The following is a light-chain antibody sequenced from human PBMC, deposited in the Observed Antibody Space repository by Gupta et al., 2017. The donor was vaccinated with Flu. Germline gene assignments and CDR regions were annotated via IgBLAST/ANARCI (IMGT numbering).Light chain of an antibody. CDR1: KSISDY. V-gene: IGKV1-39*01. J-gene: IGKJ2*01. Sequence: PSSLSASAGDRVTITCRASKSISDYLNWYQKKPGEAPKLLIYVASSLQSGVPSRFSGSGSGTQFTLTISNLQPEDFATYYCQQSYSIPYTFGQGTKVEIK. CDR3: QQSYSIPYT. CDR2: VAS.